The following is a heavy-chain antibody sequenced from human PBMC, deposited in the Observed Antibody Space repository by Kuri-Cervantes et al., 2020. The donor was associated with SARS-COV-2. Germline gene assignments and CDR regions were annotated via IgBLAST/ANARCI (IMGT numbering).Heavy chain of an antibody. D-gene: IGHD3-3*01. CDR1: GFTFSSYA. V-gene: IGHV3-23*01. CDR3: ASHYYDFWSGPSGGMDV. CDR2: ISGSGGST. J-gene: IGHJ6*02. Sequence: GGSLRLSCAASGFTFSSYAMSWVRQAPGKGLEWVSAISGSGGSTYYADSVKGRSTISRDNSKNSLYLQMNSLRAEDTAVYYCASHYYDFWSGPSGGMDVWGQGTTVTVSS.